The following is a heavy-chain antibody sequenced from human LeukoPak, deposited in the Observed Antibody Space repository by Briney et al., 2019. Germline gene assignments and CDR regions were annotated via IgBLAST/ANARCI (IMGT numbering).Heavy chain of an antibody. V-gene: IGHV4-31*03. J-gene: IGHJ5*02. CDR1: GGSISSGGYY. CDR2: IYYSGST. D-gene: IGHD2-2*01. Sequence: TLSLTCTVSGGSISSGGYYWSWIRQHPGKGLEWIGYIYYSGSTYYNPSLKSRVTISVDTSKNQFSLKLSSVTAADTAVYYCARDRGVCSSTSCLSNWFDPWGQGTLVTVSS. CDR3: ARDRGVCSSTSCLSNWFDP.